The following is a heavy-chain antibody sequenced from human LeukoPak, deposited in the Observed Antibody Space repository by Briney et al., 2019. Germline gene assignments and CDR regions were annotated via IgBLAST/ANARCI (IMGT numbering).Heavy chain of an antibody. CDR1: GFTFSNYG. V-gene: IGHV3-48*02. Sequence: PGVSLRLSCAASGFTFSNYGMNWVRQAPGKGLEWVSCISSSGTIVHYADSLKGRFTVSRDNAKNSLYLQMNSLRDEDTAVYYCARESPGIDYWGQGTLVTVSS. D-gene: IGHD1-26*01. CDR3: ARESPGIDY. CDR2: ISSSGTIV. J-gene: IGHJ4*02.